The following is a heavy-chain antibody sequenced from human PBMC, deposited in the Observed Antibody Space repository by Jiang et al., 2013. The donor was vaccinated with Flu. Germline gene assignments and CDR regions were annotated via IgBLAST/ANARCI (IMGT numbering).Heavy chain of an antibody. Sequence: YNPSLKSRVTISVDTSKNQFSLKLSSVTAADTAVYYCATLYDSSGYSDYWGQGTLVSVSS. V-gene: IGHV4-39*01. D-gene: IGHD3-22*01. CDR3: ATLYDSSGYSDY. J-gene: IGHJ4*02.